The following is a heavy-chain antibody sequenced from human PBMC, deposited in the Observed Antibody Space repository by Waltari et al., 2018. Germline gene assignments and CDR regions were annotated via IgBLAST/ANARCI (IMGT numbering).Heavy chain of an antibody. CDR1: GIIFNNFA. J-gene: IGHJ4*02. CDR3: AKPFYNWDDPLHS. V-gene: IGHV3-23*01. D-gene: IGHD1-20*01. CDR2: ITVGDDT. Sequence: EVQLLESGGGLVQPGGSLRLSCAASGIIFNNFAINWVRLAPGMGLVGVAAITVGDDTFYADSVMGRFTVSRDTSKNTVYLQMNGLRAEDTAIYYCAKPFYNWDDPLHSWGQGTLVAVSS.